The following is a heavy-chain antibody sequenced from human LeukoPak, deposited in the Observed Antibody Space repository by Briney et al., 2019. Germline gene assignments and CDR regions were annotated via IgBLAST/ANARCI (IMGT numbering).Heavy chain of an antibody. CDR1: GGSFSGYY. CDR3: AREGWFGELYAFDI. CDR2: INHSGSA. J-gene: IGHJ3*02. Sequence: SETLSLTCAVYGGSFSGYYWSWIRQPPGKGLEWIGEINHSGSANYNPSLKSRVTISVDTSKNQFSLKLSSVTAADTAVYYCAREGWFGELYAFDIWGQGTMVTVSS. V-gene: IGHV4-34*01. D-gene: IGHD3-10*01.